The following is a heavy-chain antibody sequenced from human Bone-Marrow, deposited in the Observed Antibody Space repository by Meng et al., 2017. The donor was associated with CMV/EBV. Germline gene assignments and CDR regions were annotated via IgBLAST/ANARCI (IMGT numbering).Heavy chain of an antibody. J-gene: IGHJ5*02. CDR1: GGTFSSYA. CDR2: IIPIFGTA. D-gene: IGHD6-13*01. CDR3: AREGYSSSWPNWFDP. V-gene: IGHV1-69*05. Sequence: SVKVSCKASGGTFSSYAISWVRQAPGQGLEWMGGIIPIFGTANYAQKFQGRVTMTTDTSTSTAYMELSSLRSEDTAVYYCAREGYSSSWPNWFDPWGQGTLVTVSS.